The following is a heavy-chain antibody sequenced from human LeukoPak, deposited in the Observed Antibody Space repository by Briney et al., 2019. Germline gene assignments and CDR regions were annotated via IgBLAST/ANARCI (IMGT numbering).Heavy chain of an antibody. CDR1: GGSISSGGYS. Sequence: PSETLSLTCAVSGGSISSGGYSWSWTRQPPGKGLEWIGYIYHSGSTYYNPSLKSRVTISVDRSKNQFSLKLSSVTAADTAVYYCARGSPFYYDSSGYYGNWFDPWGQGTLVTVSS. CDR3: ARGSPFYYDSSGYYGNWFDP. J-gene: IGHJ5*02. CDR2: IYHSGST. V-gene: IGHV4-30-2*01. D-gene: IGHD3-22*01.